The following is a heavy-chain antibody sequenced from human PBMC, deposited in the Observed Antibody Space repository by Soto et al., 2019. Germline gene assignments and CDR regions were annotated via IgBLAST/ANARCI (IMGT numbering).Heavy chain of an antibody. Sequence: PGGSLRLSCAASGFTFSSYAMHWVRQAPGKGLEWVAVISYDGSNKYYADSVKGRFTISRDNSKNTLYLQMNSLRAEDTAVYYCARDLRRGYSYGYYFNYGMDVWGQGTTVTVPS. V-gene: IGHV3-30-3*01. CDR3: ARDLRRGYSYGYYFNYGMDV. CDR2: ISYDGSNK. J-gene: IGHJ6*02. CDR1: GFTFSSYA. D-gene: IGHD5-18*01.